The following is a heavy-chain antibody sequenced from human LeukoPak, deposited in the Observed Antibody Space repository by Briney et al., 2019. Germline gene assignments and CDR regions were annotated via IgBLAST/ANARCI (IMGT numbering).Heavy chain of an antibody. CDR2: IKQDGSEK. J-gene: IGHJ4*02. D-gene: IGHD3-22*01. CDR3: ARVGYDSSGYLHFDY. CDR1: GFTFSSYW. V-gene: IGHV3-7*01. Sequence: GGSLRLSCAASGFTFSSYWMSWVRQAPGKGLEWVANIKQDGSEKYYVDSVRGRFTISRDNAKKSLYLQMNSLRAEDTAVYYCARVGYDSSGYLHFDYWGQGTLVSVSS.